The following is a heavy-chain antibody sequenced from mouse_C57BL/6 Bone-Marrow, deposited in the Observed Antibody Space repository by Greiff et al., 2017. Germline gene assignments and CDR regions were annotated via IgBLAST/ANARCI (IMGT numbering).Heavy chain of an antibody. D-gene: IGHD2-1*01. J-gene: IGHJ1*03. CDR3: ARGYGNWYFDV. V-gene: IGHV1-55*01. CDR2: IYPGRGST. CDR1: GYTFTSYW. Sequence: QVQLKPPGAALVTPGASVTMSCKASGYTFTSYWITWVKQRPGQGLEWIGDIYPGRGSTHSNAKFKSKATLTVDTSSSTAYMQLSSLTSEDSAVYYCARGYGNWYFDVWGTGTTVTVSS.